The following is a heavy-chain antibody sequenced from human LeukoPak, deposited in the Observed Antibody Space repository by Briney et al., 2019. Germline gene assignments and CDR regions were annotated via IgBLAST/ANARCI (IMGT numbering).Heavy chain of an antibody. CDR1: GFTFSSYA. J-gene: IGHJ4*02. CDR2: IYSGGST. Sequence: PGGSLRLSCAASGFTFSSYAMNWVRQAPGKGLEWVSVIYSGGSTYYADSVKGRFTLSRDNSKNTLYLQMNSLRAEDTAVYYCANLRSSHDYWGQGTLVTVSS. CDR3: ANLRSSHDY. D-gene: IGHD4-17*01. V-gene: IGHV3-66*01.